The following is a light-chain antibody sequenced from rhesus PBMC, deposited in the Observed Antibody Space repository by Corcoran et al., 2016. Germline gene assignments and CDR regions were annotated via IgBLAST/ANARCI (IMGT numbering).Light chain of an antibody. CDR1: QGMSSY. CDR3: QQYNSLPWT. CDR2: YAT. V-gene: IGKV1-25*01. J-gene: IGKJ1*01. Sequence: DIQMTQSPSSVSASVGDRVTITCRASQGMSSYLAWYQQKPGKAPKLLIYYATTLQSGFPSRFSGSGSGTEFTLPISSPQPENFATYYCQQYNSLPWTFCQGTKVEIK.